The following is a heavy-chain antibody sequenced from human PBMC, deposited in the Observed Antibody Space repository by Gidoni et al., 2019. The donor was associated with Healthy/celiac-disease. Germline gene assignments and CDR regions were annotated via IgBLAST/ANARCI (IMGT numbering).Heavy chain of an antibody. J-gene: IGHJ6*02. CDR2: ISLNSVCI. D-gene: IGHD2-15*01. V-gene: IGHV3-9*01. CDR3: AKDMGVIVVVYGMDV. Sequence: EVQLVESGGGLVKPGRSLRLACAAYGSTFDDYAMFWVRQAPGKGLGWLSGISLNSVCIGYADSVKGRFTISRDNAKNSLYLQMNSLRAEDTALYHCAKDMGVIVVVYGMDVWGQVTTVTVSS. CDR1: GSTFDDYA.